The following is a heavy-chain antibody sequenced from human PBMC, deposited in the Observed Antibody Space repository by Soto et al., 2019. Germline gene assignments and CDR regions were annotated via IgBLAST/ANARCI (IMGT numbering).Heavy chain of an antibody. CDR1: GGSMSNYY. D-gene: IGHD1-26*01. CDR3: ARGYSSGLGAPWAGVNWFEP. J-gene: IGHJ5*02. V-gene: IGHV4-59*01. Sequence: SETLSLTCTVSGGSMSNYYWSWIRQPPGKGLEWIGYIYDIGSTKYNPSLKSRVTMSVDTSRNQVSLNLTSETAADTAVYYCARGYSSGLGAPWAGVNWFEPWGQGTLVTVSS. CDR2: IYDIGST.